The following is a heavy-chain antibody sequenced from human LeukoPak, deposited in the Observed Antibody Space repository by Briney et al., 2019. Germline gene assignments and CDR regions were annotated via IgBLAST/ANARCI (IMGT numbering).Heavy chain of an antibody. V-gene: IGHV4-4*07. Sequence: PSETLSLTCTVSGGSINDYYWYWIRQPAGKGLECIGRIYANGATNYNASLKSRLTMSVDTSKTQFSLTLNSVTAADSAVYYCARLYCRGGNCYSYFDSWGRGTLVTVSS. CDR2: IYANGAT. CDR3: ARLYCRGGNCYSYFDS. CDR1: GGSINDYY. D-gene: IGHD2-15*01. J-gene: IGHJ4*02.